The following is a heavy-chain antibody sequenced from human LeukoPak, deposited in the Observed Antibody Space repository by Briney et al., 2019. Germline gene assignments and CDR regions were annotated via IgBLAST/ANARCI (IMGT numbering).Heavy chain of an antibody. V-gene: IGHV1-18*01. CDR2: ISAYSGNT. Sequence: GASVKVSCKASGYTFTSYGISWVRQAPGQGLEWMGWISAYSGNTNYAQKLQGRVAMTTDTSTSTVYMELKSLRSDDTAVYCCARDREVLRFLEWFLPDWGQGALVTDSS. D-gene: IGHD3-3*01. CDR3: ARDREVLRFLEWFLPD. CDR1: GYTFTSYG. J-gene: IGHJ4*02.